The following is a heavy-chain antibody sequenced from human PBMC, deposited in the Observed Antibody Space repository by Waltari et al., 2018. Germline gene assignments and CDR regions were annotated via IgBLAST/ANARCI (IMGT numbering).Heavy chain of an antibody. CDR2: IYYSGST. V-gene: IGHV4-59*01. CDR3: ARGGSGSYYYMDV. Sequence: QVQLQESGPGLVKPSETLSLTCTVSGGSISSYYWSWIRQPPGKGLEWIGYIYYSGSTNYHPSLKSRVTISVDTSKNQFSLKLSSVTAADTAVYYCARGGSGSYYYMDVWGKGTTVTISS. D-gene: IGHD1-26*01. CDR1: GGSISSYY. J-gene: IGHJ6*03.